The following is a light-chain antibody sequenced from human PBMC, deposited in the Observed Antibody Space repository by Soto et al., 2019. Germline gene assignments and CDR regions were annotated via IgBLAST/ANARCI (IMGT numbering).Light chain of an antibody. CDR1: QSISSNY. Sequence: EIVVTQSPDTLSLSPGERATLSCRVSQSISSNYLAWYQQKPGQAPRLLIYGASGRATGIPDRFSGGGSGTDFTLTISRLEPEDFVGYYCHQYGGSPPYTFGQGTKLEIK. V-gene: IGKV3-20*01. CDR3: HQYGGSPPYT. J-gene: IGKJ2*01. CDR2: GAS.